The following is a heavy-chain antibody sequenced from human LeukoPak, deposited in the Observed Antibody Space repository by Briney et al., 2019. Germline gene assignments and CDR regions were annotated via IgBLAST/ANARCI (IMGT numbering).Heavy chain of an antibody. CDR1: GFTFSSYW. D-gene: IGHD3-22*01. CDR3: ARAGYDSSGYYYSY. Sequence: GGSLRLSCAASGFTFSSYWMSWVRQAPGKGLEWVANIKQDGSEKYYVDSVKGRFTISRDNAKNSLYLQMNSMRAEDTAVYYCARAGYDSSGYYYSYWGQGTLVTVSS. J-gene: IGHJ4*02. CDR2: IKQDGSEK. V-gene: IGHV3-7*01.